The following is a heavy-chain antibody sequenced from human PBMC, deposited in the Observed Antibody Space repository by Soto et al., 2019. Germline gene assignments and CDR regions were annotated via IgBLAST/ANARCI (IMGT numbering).Heavy chain of an antibody. D-gene: IGHD6-13*01. Sequence: GASVKVSCKASGYTFTSYAMHWVRQAPGQRLEWMGWISAGNGNTKYSQKFQGRVTITRDTSASTAYMELSSLRSEDTAVYYCATSSRAPKNWFDPWGQGTLVTVSS. V-gene: IGHV1-3*01. CDR2: ISAGNGNT. CDR3: ATSSRAPKNWFDP. J-gene: IGHJ5*02. CDR1: GYTFTSYA.